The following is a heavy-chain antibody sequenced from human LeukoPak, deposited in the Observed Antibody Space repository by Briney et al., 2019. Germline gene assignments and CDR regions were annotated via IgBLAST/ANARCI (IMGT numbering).Heavy chain of an antibody. Sequence: SETLSLTCTVSGDSISSSTYSTTYYWGWVRQPPGKGLEWIGSITYSGTTHYNASLKSRVTISLDTSKNQFSLKLSSVTAADTAVYYCARSTWLLDKWGQGTLVTVSS. D-gene: IGHD3-22*01. J-gene: IGHJ4*02. V-gene: IGHV4-39*07. CDR1: GDSISSSTYSTTYY. CDR2: ITYSGTT. CDR3: ARSTWLLDK.